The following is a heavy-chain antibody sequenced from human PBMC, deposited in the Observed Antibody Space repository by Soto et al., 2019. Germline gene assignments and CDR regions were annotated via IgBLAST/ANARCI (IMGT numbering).Heavy chain of an antibody. CDR3: ARVAVPTLNRYFHL. V-gene: IGHV4-59*01. Sequence: ETLSLNWTISGAAIRSYYWSWIRQPPGKGLEWIGYIYYSGSTNYNPSLKSRVTISVDTSKNQFSLKLSSVTAADTAVYYCARVAVPTLNRYFHLWAPATLVT. CDR2: IYYSGST. D-gene: IGHD4-17*01. CDR1: GAAIRSYY. J-gene: IGHJ2*01.